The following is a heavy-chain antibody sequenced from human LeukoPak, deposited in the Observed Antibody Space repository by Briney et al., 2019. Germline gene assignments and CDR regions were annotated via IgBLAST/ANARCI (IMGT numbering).Heavy chain of an antibody. CDR2: IYYDGGT. J-gene: IGHJ5*02. Sequence: SETLSLTCSVSGDSISSYYWSWIRQPTGKGLEWIGYIYYDGGTNYNPSLKSRVTISVDMSKNQFSLKLRSLTAADTAVYYCATLQSGIRNWFDPWGQGTLVTVSS. CDR3: ATLQSGIRNWFDP. CDR1: GDSISSYY. V-gene: IGHV4-59*01. D-gene: IGHD1-1*01.